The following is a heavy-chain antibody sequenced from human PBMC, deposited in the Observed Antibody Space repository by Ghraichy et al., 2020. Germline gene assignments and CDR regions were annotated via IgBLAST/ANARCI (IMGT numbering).Heavy chain of an antibody. D-gene: IGHD3-16*01. V-gene: IGHV4-39*01. CDR2: IYYSGST. Sequence: SETLSLTCTVSGGSISSSSYYWGWIRQPPGKGLEWIGSIYYSGSTYYNPSLKSRVTISVDTSKNQFSLKLSSVTAADTAVYYCARRSGGSTPLSAFDIGGQETTVTVS. CDR3: ARRSGGSTPLSAFDI. CDR1: GGSISSSSYY. J-gene: IGHJ3*02.